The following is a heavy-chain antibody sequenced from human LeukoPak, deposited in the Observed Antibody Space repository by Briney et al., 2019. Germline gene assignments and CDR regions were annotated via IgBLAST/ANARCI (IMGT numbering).Heavy chain of an antibody. D-gene: IGHD2-21*01. Sequence: ASVKVSCKASGYTFTGYYMHWVRQAPGQGLEWMGWINPNSGGTNYAQKFQGRVTMTRDTSISTAYMELSRLRSDDTAVYYCATVHIVVASFDYWGQGTLVIVSS. J-gene: IGHJ4*02. CDR3: ATVHIVVASFDY. CDR1: GYTFTGYY. CDR2: INPNSGGT. V-gene: IGHV1-2*02.